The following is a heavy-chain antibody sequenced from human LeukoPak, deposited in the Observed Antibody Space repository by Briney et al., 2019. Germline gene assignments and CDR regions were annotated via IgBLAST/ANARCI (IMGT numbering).Heavy chain of an antibody. D-gene: IGHD7-27*01. Sequence: GESLKISFKGSGXSFTSYWISWVRQMPGKGLEWMGRIDPSDSYTNYSPSFQGHVTISADKSINTAYLQWSSLKASDTAMYYCARLGSNNYFDPWGQGTLVTVSS. J-gene: IGHJ5*02. V-gene: IGHV5-10-1*01. CDR2: IDPSDSYT. CDR3: ARLGSNNYFDP. CDR1: GXSFTSYW.